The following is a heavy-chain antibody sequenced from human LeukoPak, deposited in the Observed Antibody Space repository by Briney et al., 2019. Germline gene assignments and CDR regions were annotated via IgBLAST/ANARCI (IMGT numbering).Heavy chain of an antibody. V-gene: IGHV1-2*06. CDR1: GYTFTGYY. D-gene: IGHD3-9*01. CDR3: ARDAYYDILTGPWEDWFDP. J-gene: IGHJ5*02. CDR2: INPNSGGT. Sequence: GASVKVTCKASGYTFTGYYMHWVRQAPGQGLEWMGRINPNSGGTNYAQKFQGRVTMTRDTSISTAYMELSGLRSDDTAVYYCARDAYYDILTGPWEDWFDPWGQGTLVTVSS.